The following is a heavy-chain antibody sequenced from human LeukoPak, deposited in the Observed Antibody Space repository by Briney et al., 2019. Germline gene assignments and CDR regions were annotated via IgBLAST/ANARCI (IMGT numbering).Heavy chain of an antibody. J-gene: IGHJ4*02. CDR3: AKDHHIKQWLVD. CDR1: GFSFSDAW. Sequence: GGSLRLSCAASGFSFSDAWMSWVRQTPGKGLEWVGRIESKTDGGTTDYAAPVKGRFTISRADSTNTLYLQMNSLKSEDTAVYYCAKDHHIKQWLVDWGQGTLVTVSS. V-gene: IGHV3-15*04. CDR2: IESKTDGGTT. D-gene: IGHD6-19*01.